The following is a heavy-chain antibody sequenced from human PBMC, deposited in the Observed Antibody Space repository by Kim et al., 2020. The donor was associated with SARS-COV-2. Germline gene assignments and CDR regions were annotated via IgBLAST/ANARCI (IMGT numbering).Heavy chain of an antibody. J-gene: IGHJ4*02. Sequence: GGSLRLSCAASGFTFSSYGMHWVRQAPGKGLEWVAVISYDGSNKYYADSVKGRFTISRDNSKNTLYLQMNSLRAEDTAVYYCARDGGWELLPYWGQGTLVTVSS. CDR1: GFTFSSYG. CDR3: ARDGGWELLPY. V-gene: IGHV3-33*05. CDR2: ISYDGSNK. D-gene: IGHD1-26*01.